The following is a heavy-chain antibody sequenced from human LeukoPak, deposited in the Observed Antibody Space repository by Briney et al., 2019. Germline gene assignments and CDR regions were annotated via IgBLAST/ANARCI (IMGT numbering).Heavy chain of an antibody. CDR1: GYTFTGYN. D-gene: IGHD2-2*01. V-gene: IGHV1-2*02. CDR3: ARDDSQLLEGSHMDV. CDR2: INPNSGGT. J-gene: IGHJ6*03. Sequence: ASVKVSCKASGYTFTGYNMHWVRQAPGQGLEWMGWINPNSGGTNYAQKFQGRVTMTRDTSISTAYMELSRLRSDDTAVYYCARDDSQLLEGSHMDVWGKGTTVTVSS.